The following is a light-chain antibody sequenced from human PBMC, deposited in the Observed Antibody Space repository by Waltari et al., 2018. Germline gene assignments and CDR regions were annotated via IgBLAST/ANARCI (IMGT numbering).Light chain of an antibody. Sequence: IQMTQSPSSLSASIGDRVIITCRASQNIANYLNWYQQKPGKAPKLLVYAAYTLQFDIPSRFTGSASGTDFTLTISSLQSEDFATYYCQQTFSAPLTFGGGTKLEI. J-gene: IGKJ4*01. CDR2: AAY. V-gene: IGKV1-39*01. CDR1: QNIANY. CDR3: QQTFSAPLT.